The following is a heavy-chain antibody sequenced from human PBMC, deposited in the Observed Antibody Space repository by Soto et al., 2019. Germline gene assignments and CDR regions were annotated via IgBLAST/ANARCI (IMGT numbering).Heavy chain of an antibody. D-gene: IGHD2-21*02. V-gene: IGHV4-59*01. J-gene: IGHJ6*02. CDR1: GGSLATYY. Sequence: QVHLLESGPGLVKPSETLSLVCTVSGGSLATYYWTWVRQSPGKGLEWIGYIYDGGRTKYNPSLRPPVTISVDSSKNQFSMRWTSVTASDTAHYCCARDNPYCDSTDCYGGGVDFWGQGTAVTVS. CDR3: ARDNPYCDSTDCYGGGVDF. CDR2: IYDGGRT.